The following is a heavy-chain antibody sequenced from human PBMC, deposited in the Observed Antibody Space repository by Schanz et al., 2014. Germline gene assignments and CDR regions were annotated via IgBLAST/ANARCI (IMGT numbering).Heavy chain of an antibody. J-gene: IGHJ6*02. CDR1: GYTFTRSD. Sequence: QVQLVQSGAEVKKPGASVKVSCKASGYTFTRSDINWVRQAPGQGLEWMGWISGNNGDTNYAQNLQGRVPLTTDTSTSTAYMELRSLRSDDTAVYYCARENRLPVVVAAHRNYYHAMDVWGQGTTVTISS. CDR2: ISGNNGDT. CDR3: ARENRLPVVVAAHRNYYHAMDV. D-gene: IGHD2-15*01. V-gene: IGHV1-18*04.